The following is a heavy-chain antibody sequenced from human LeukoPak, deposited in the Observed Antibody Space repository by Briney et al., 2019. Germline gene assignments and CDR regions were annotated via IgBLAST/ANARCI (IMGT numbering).Heavy chain of an antibody. CDR3: ARGLYDYVWGSYRKRLYYFDY. J-gene: IGHJ4*02. CDR2: INHSGST. V-gene: IGHV4-34*01. Sequence: SETLSLTCAVYGGSFSGYYWSWIRQPPGKGLEWIGGINHSGSTNYNPSLKSRVTISVDTSKNQFSLKLSSVTAADTAVYYCARGLYDYVWGSYRKRLYYFDYWGQGTLVTVSS. D-gene: IGHD3-16*02. CDR1: GGSFSGYY.